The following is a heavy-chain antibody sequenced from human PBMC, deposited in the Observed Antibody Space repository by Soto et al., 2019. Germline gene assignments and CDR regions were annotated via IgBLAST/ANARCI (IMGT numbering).Heavy chain of an antibody. V-gene: IGHV1-46*01. J-gene: IGHJ4*02. CDR1: GDTFTSYY. CDR3: ARDYYDSIRPISYYFDS. CDR2: INPSGGST. Sequence: VQLVQSGAEVKKPGASVKVSCKASGDTFTSYYMHWVRQAPGQGLEWMGIINPSGGSTSYDQKFQGRSPMTRAKSTGTVYIELSSLRSDDKAVYYCARDYYDSIRPISYYFDSCGQGTLVTDSS. D-gene: IGHD3-22*01.